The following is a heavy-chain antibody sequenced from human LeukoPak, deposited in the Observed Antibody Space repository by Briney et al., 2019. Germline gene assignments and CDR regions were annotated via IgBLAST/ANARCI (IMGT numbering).Heavy chain of an antibody. V-gene: IGHV4-38-2*02. CDR3: ARGVGDTMFGLADY. Sequence: SETLSLTCTVSGYSISGGFYWDWIRQPPGKGLEWIGSIYHSGTSYYNPSLKSRVTISVDTSKNHFSLNLSSVTAADTAVYYCARGVGDTMFGLADYWGQGTLVTVSS. CDR1: GYSISGGFY. J-gene: IGHJ4*02. CDR2: IYHSGTS. D-gene: IGHD1-26*01.